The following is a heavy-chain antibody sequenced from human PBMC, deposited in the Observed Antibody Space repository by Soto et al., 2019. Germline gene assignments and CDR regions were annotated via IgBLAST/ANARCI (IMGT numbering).Heavy chain of an antibody. Sequence: QVQLQESGPGLVKPSGTLSLTCAVSGGSISSSNWWWWVRQPPWKGLEWIGEIYHSGSTNYNPSLKSRVTLSVDKSKNQVSLKLSSVTAAETAVYYCASWGMYSGSYCMGPKHWGQGTLVTVSS. CDR2: IYHSGST. V-gene: IGHV4-4*02. CDR3: ASWGMYSGSYCMGPKH. D-gene: IGHD1-26*01. J-gene: IGHJ1*01. CDR1: GGSISSSNW.